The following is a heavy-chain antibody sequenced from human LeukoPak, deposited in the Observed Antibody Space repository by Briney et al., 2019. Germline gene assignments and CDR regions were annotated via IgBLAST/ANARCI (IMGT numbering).Heavy chain of an antibody. CDR1: GFTFSNYG. CDR2: IRYDGSNK. D-gene: IGHD1-26*01. CDR3: ARLGRSPWYFDL. J-gene: IGHJ2*01. V-gene: IGHV3-30*02. Sequence: PGGSLRLSCAASGFTFSNYGMHWVRQAPGKGLEWVAFIRYDGSNKYYADSVKGRFTISRDNSKNSLYLQMNSLRAEDTAVYYCARLGRSPWYFDLWGRGTLVTVSS.